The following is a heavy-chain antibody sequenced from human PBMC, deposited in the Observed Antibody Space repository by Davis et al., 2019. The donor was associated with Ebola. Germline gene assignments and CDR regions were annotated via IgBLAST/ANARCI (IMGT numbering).Heavy chain of an antibody. V-gene: IGHV1-2*04. D-gene: IGHD2-15*01. Sequence: ASVKVSCKASGYTFTGYYMPWVRPAPAQGLEWMGWINPNSGGTSYAQKFQGWVTMTRDTSISPAYMELSRLRSDDTAVYYCARGNLYCSCGNCSNYYYYYGMDVWGQGTTVTVSS. CDR2: INPNSGGT. J-gene: IGHJ6*02. CDR1: GYTFTGYY. CDR3: ARGNLYCSCGNCSNYYYYYGMDV.